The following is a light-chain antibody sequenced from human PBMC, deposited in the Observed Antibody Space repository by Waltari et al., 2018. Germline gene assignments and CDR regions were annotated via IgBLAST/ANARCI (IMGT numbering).Light chain of an antibody. CDR2: SDN. CDR1: SSNIGSNS. J-gene: IGLJ2*01. CDR3: AAWYVSLNGLV. V-gene: IGLV1-44*01. Sequence: QSVLTQPPSASGTPGQRVTISCSGSSSNIGSNSVTWYQHLPGTAPKLLIDSDNQRPSGVPDRFSGSESGASASLAISGRQSEDEADYCCAAWYVSLNGLVFGGGTKLTVL.